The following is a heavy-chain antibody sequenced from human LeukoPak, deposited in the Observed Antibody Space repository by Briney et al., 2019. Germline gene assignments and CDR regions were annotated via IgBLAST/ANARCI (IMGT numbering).Heavy chain of an antibody. CDR2: MYHSGST. Sequence: SETLSLTCSVSGYSISSAYYWGWIRQPPGKGLEWIGTMYHSGSTNYNPSLKSRVTISVDTSKNQFSLKLSSVTAADTAVYYCARFFRTVWELPYYWGPGTLVTVSS. J-gene: IGHJ4*02. CDR3: ARFFRTVWELPYY. D-gene: IGHD1-26*01. V-gene: IGHV4-38-2*02. CDR1: GYSISSAYY.